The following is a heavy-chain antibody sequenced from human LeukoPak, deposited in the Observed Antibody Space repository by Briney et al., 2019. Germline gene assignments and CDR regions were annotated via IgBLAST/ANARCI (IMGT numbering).Heavy chain of an antibody. CDR3: ARESFTSGSGSYYLDY. CDR1: GFTFSSYW. J-gene: IGHJ4*02. CDR2: IKQDGSEK. V-gene: IGHV3-7*03. D-gene: IGHD3-10*01. Sequence: GGSLRLSCAASGFTFSSYWMSWVRQAPGKGLEGVANIKQDGSEKYYVDSVKGRFTISRDNAKNSLYLQMNSLRAEDTAVYYCARESFTSGSGSYYLDYWGQGTLVTVSS.